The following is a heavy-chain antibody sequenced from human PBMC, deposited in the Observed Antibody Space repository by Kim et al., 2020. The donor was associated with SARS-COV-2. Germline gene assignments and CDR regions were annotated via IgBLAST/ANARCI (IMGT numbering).Heavy chain of an antibody. D-gene: IGHD6-13*01. CDR1: GGSISSSSYY. Sequence: SETLSLTCTVSGGSISSSSYYWGWIRQPPGKGLEWIGSIYYSWSTYYNPSLKSRVTISVDTSKNQFSLKLSSVTAADTAVYYCASLDPKRPPHIAAAATFDYWGQGTLVTVSS. CDR2: IYYSWST. J-gene: IGHJ4*02. CDR3: ASLDPKRPPHIAAAATFDY. V-gene: IGHV4-39*01.